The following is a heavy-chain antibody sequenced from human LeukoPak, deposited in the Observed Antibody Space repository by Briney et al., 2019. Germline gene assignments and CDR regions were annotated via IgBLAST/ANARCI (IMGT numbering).Heavy chain of an antibody. CDR1: GGSISSGGYY. Sequence: SETLSLTCTVSGGSISSGGYYWSWIRQHPGKGLEWIGYIYYSGSTYYNPSLKSRVTISVDTSKNQFSLKLSSVTAADTAVCYCAARYDSSGYFLDYWGQGTLVTVSS. J-gene: IGHJ4*02. D-gene: IGHD3-22*01. CDR3: AARYDSSGYFLDY. CDR2: IYYSGST. V-gene: IGHV4-31*03.